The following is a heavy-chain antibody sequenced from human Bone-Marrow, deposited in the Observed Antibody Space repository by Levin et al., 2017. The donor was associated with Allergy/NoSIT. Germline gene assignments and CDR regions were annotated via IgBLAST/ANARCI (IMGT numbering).Heavy chain of an antibody. CDR1: GFTFSNYG. D-gene: IGHD5-18*01. CDR3: AEDYVEKGMDYYFYMDV. J-gene: IGHJ6*03. V-gene: IGHV3-30*18. CDR2: ISYDGSYR. Sequence: PGGSLRLSCAASGFTFSNYGMYWVRQGPGKGLEWVTFISYDGSYRYYRDSVKGRFTISRDKSKNTLSLQLNILRAEAEAVYFCAEDYVEKGMDYYFYMDVWGRGTTVTVSS.